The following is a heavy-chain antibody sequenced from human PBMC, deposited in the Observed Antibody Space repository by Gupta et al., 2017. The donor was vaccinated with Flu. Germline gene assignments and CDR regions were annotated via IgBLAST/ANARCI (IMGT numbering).Heavy chain of an antibody. Sequence: GSVRGRFTISRDNAKNSLYLQMNSLRAEDTAVYYCAREVVPVSNYYGLDICGQGTTVTVS. J-gene: IGHJ6*02. CDR3: AREVVPVSNYYGLDI. D-gene: IGHD2-2*01. V-gene: IGHV3-11*01.